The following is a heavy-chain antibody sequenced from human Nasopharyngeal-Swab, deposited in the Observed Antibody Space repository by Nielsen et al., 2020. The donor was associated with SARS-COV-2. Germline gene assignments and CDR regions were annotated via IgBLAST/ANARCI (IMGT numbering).Heavy chain of an antibody. Sequence: GESLKISCAASGFTFSDSAIHWVRQASGEGLDWVARIRSKGNNYATAYSASVKGRFIIFRDDPTNTAYLQMNSLKTEDTAMYYCTRCGGGCYSGRDYWGQGTLVTVSS. CDR3: TRCGGGCYSGRDY. J-gene: IGHJ4*02. D-gene: IGHD2-15*01. CDR2: IRSKGNNYAT. CDR1: GFTFSDSA. V-gene: IGHV3-73*01.